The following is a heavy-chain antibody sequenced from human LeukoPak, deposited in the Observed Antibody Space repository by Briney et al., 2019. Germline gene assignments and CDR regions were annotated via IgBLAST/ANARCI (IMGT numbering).Heavy chain of an antibody. J-gene: IGHJ4*02. V-gene: IGHV1-2*02. D-gene: IGHD5-24*01. CDR3: ARRGDGYNYLADY. CDR1: GYTFTGYY. CDR2: INPNSGGT. Sequence: ASVKVSCKASGYTFTGYYMHWVRQAPGQGLEWMGWINPNSGGTNYAQKFQGRVTMTRDTSISTAYMELSRLRSDDTAVYYCARRGDGYNYLADYWGQGTLVTVSS.